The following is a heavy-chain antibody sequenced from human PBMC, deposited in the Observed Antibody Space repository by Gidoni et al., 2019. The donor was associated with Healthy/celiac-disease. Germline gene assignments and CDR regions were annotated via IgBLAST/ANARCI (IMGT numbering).Heavy chain of an antibody. CDR1: GFTFRSYA. J-gene: IGHJ5*02. CDR2: ISGSGGST. V-gene: IGHV3-23*01. D-gene: IGHD6-6*01. CDR3: AKDRGSSPLNWFDP. Sequence: EVQLLESGGGLVQPGGSMRLSCAASGFTFRSYAMSWVRQAPGKGLEWVSAISGSGGSTDYADSEKGRFTISRDNSKNTLYLQMNSLRAEDTAVYYCAKDRGSSPLNWFDPWGQGTLVTVSS.